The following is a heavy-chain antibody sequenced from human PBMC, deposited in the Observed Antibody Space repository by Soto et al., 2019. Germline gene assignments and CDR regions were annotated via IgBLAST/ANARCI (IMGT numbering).Heavy chain of an antibody. D-gene: IGHD1-26*01. V-gene: IGHV4-4*02. Sequence: QVQLQESGPGLVKPSGTLSLTCAVSGGSISSSNWWSWVRQPPGKGLEWIGEIYHSGSTNYNPSLKSRVAVSVDKSKSQFALKPSSVTAADTAVYYCARDLKSELDSWYFAYWGQGTLVTVSS. CDR1: GGSISSSNW. J-gene: IGHJ4*02. CDR2: IYHSGST. CDR3: ARDLKSELDSWYFAY.